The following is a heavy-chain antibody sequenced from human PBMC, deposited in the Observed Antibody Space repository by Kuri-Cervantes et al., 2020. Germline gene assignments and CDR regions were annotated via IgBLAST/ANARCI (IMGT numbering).Heavy chain of an antibody. J-gene: IGHJ4*02. D-gene: IGHD1-26*01. Sequence: SLKISCAASGFSFEDYAMHWVRQVPGKGLEWVSGISWNSGSIGYADSVKGRFTISRDNAKNSLYLQMNSLRAEDTALYYCAKDRGWELLSGFDYWGQGTLVTVSS. CDR3: AKDRGWELLSGFDY. CDR1: GFSFEDYA. V-gene: IGHV3-9*01. CDR2: ISWNSGSI.